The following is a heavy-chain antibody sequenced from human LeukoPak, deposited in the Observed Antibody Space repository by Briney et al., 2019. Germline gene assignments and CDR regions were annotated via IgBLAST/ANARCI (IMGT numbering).Heavy chain of an antibody. J-gene: IGHJ4*02. Sequence: PGGSLRLSCAASGFTVSSNYMSWVRQAPGKGLEWVSDIYAGGSTHYADSVKGRFTISRDNSKNTLYLQMNSLTAEDTAVYYCARAVVGTSCYGYWGQGTLVTVSS. CDR1: GFTVSSNY. D-gene: IGHD2-2*01. CDR3: ARAVVGTSCYGY. CDR2: IYAGGST. V-gene: IGHV3-66*01.